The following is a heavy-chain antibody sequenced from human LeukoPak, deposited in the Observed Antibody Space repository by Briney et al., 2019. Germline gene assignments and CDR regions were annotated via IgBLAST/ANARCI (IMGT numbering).Heavy chain of an antibody. J-gene: IGHJ4*02. CDR1: GFSISHYY. D-gene: IGHD2-21*02. CDR3: ARGQAYCGADCYSD. V-gene: IGHV3-66*01. Sequence: GGSLRLSCAASGFSISHYYMTWVRQTPGKGLDWVSVIYTGSGTNYGDSVKGRFTISRDNSKNTLYLQMNSLRADDTAIYYCARGQAYCGADCYSDWGQGTLVTVSS. CDR2: IYTGSGT.